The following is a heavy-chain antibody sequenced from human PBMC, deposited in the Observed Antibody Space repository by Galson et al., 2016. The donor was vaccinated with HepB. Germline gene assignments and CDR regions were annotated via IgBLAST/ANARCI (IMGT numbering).Heavy chain of an antibody. CDR1: GFTFDNHA. CDR3: ARDNRSAKLHYYYDY. J-gene: IGHJ4*01. D-gene: IGHD4-23*01. V-gene: IGHV3-23*01. CDR2: VSGSGGIT. Sequence: SLRLSCAVSGFTFDNHAMSWVRQAPGKGLEWVSGVSGSGGITYYADSVKGRFTISRDNSKNVLYLHMSSLRAEDTAVYYCARDNRSAKLHYYYDYWGQGTLITVSS.